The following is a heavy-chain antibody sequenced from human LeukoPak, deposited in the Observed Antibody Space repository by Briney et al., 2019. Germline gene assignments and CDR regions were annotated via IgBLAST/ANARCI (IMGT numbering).Heavy chain of an antibody. CDR1: GASLSDYY. Sequence: ASETLSLTCAVYGASLSDYYWSWIRQPPGKGLEWIGEIDHIGVTKYNPSLKGRVTISRDTPKNQFSLYLTSVTAADTAVYYCATGSQLGSYNWFDPWGQGTLVTVSS. CDR2: IDHIGVT. V-gene: IGHV4-34*01. CDR3: ATGSQLGSYNWFDP. J-gene: IGHJ5*02. D-gene: IGHD6-6*01.